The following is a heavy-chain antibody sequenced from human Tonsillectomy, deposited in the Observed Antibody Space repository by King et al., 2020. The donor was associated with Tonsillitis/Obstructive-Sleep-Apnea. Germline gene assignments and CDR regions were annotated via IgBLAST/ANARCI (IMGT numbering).Heavy chain of an antibody. Sequence: VQLVESGGGLVQPGGTLRLSCSASGFTFSSYAMHWVRQAPGKGLEYVSAISSNGGSTYYADSVKGRFTISRDNSKNTLYLQMSSLRAEDTAVYYCVKEGSRGAFDIWGQGTMDTVSS. V-gene: IGHV3-64D*06. CDR3: VKEGSRGAFDI. CDR2: ISSNGGST. J-gene: IGHJ3*02. D-gene: IGHD3-10*01. CDR1: GFTFSSYA.